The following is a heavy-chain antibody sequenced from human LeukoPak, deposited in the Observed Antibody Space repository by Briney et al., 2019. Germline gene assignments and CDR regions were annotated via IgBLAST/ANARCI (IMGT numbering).Heavy chain of an antibody. V-gene: IGHV3-23*01. D-gene: IGHD3-3*01. CDR3: AKARRGITIFGVVKDYFDY. Sequence: GGSLRLSCAASGFTFSSYAMSWVRQAPGKGLEWVSAISGSGGSTYYADSVKGRFTISRDNSKNTLYLQMNSLRAEDTAVYYCAKARRGITIFGVVKDYFDYWGQGTLVTVSS. J-gene: IGHJ4*02. CDR2: ISGSGGST. CDR1: GFTFSSYA.